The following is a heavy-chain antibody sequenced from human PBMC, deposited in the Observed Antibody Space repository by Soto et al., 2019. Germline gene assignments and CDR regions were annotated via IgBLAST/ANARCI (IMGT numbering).Heavy chain of an antibody. Sequence: QVQLVQSGAEVKKPGASVKVSCKASGYTFTSYYMHWVRQAPGQGLEWMGIINPSGGSTSYAQKFQGRVTSTREASRHTAYMELSRLRSKDTAVYYCARGMALELPYDYYGMDVWGQGTTVTVSS. CDR3: ARGMALELPYDYYGMDV. CDR2: INPSGGST. CDR1: GYTFTSYY. J-gene: IGHJ6*02. D-gene: IGHD1-7*01. V-gene: IGHV1-46*01.